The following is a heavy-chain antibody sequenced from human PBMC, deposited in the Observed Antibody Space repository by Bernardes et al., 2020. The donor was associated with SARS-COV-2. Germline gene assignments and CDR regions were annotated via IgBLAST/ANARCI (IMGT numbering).Heavy chain of an antibody. V-gene: IGHV4-59*01. J-gene: IGHJ4*02. CDR1: GGSFSAYY. CDR2: IYYSGST. CDR3: ASGKGSARRVYFFDY. Sequence: SETLSLTCAVYGGSFSAYYWNWIRQPPGKGLEWIGHIYYSGSTNYNPSLKSRVTISLDTSKNQFSLRLNFVTAADTAVYYCASGKGSARRVYFFDYWGQGTRVTVSS.